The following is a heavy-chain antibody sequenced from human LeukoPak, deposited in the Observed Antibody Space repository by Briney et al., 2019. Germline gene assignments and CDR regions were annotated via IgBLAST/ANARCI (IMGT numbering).Heavy chain of an antibody. D-gene: IGHD4-17*01. Sequence: PGGSLRLSCAASGFTFSSYSMNWVRQAPGKGLEWVSYISSSSSTIYYADSVKGRFTISRDNAKNSLYLQMNSLRAEDTAVYYCARARDDYGDYGVDYWGQGTLVTVSS. CDR2: ISSSSSTI. J-gene: IGHJ4*02. CDR3: ARARDDYGDYGVDY. V-gene: IGHV3-48*01. CDR1: GFTFSSYS.